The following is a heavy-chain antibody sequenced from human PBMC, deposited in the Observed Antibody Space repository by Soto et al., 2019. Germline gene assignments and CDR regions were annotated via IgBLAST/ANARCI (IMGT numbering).Heavy chain of an antibody. J-gene: IGHJ4*02. CDR2: ISATGGGT. Sequence: GGSLRLSCAASGFKFSNYAMSWVRQAPGKGLEWVSLISATGGGTYYADSVKGRFTISRDNAKNSLYLEMNSLRAEDTAVYYCARESEDLTSNFDYWGQGTLVTVSS. CDR1: GFKFSNYA. CDR3: ARESEDLTSNFDY. V-gene: IGHV3-23*01.